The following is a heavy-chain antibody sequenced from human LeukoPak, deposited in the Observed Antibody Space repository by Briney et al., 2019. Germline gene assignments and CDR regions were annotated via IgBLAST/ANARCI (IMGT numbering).Heavy chain of an antibody. CDR3: ARVATVTTRGVVSVYWFDP. D-gene: IGHD4-11*01. Sequence: PSETLSLTCTVSGGSISSSSYYWGWIRQPPGKGLEWIGSIYYSGSTYYNPSLKSRVTISVDTSKNQFSLKLSSVTAADTAVYYCARVATVTTRGVVSVYWFDPWGQGTLVTVSS. V-gene: IGHV4-39*07. CDR2: IYYSGST. CDR1: GGSISSSSYY. J-gene: IGHJ5*02.